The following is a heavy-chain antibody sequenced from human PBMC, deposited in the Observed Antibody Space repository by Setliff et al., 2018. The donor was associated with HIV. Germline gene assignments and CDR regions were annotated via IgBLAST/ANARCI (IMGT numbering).Heavy chain of an antibody. CDR3: AREVVVAGVHYYNMDV. Sequence: ASVKVSCKASGYTFTTYAMNWVRQDPGQGLEWMGWINTNTGNPTYAQGFTGRFVFSLDTSVSTAYLQISSLKAEDTAVYYCAREVVVAGVHYYNMDVWGKGTTVTVSS. J-gene: IGHJ6*03. D-gene: IGHD2-15*01. V-gene: IGHV7-4-1*02. CDR1: GYTFTTYA. CDR2: INTNTGNP.